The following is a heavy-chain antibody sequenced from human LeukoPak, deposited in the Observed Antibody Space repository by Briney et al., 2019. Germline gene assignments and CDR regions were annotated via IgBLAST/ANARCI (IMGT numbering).Heavy chain of an antibody. CDR2: IRGNGVT. J-gene: IGHJ4*02. V-gene: IGHV3-23*01. CDR3: AKASWVSSTDAVR. CDR1: GLSFSSFA. Sequence: GGSLRLSCAASGLSFSSFAMSWVRQGPARGLEWVSSIRGNGVTFYADSVKGRYTLSSDSSRNTVYFQLNNLRVEDTAIYYCAKASWVSSTDAVRWGQGTLVTVSS. D-gene: IGHD3-16*01.